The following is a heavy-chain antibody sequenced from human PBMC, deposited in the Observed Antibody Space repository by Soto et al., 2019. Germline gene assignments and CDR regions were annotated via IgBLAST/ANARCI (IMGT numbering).Heavy chain of an antibody. D-gene: IGHD3-10*01. CDR1: GFTFSSYA. J-gene: IGHJ4*02. Sequence: GGSLRLSCAASGFTFSSYAMHWVRQAPGKGLEWVAVISYDGSNKYYADSVKGRFTISRDNSKNTLYLQMNSLRAEDTAVYYCARDLFHPLLGSHGYWGRGTLVTVSS. CDR2: ISYDGSNK. CDR3: ARDLFHPLLGSHGY. V-gene: IGHV3-30-3*01.